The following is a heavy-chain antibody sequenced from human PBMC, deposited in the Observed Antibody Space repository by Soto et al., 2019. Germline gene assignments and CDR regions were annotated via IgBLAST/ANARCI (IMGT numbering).Heavy chain of an antibody. CDR2: MNPNSGNT. Sequence: ASVKVSCKASGYTFTSYDINWVRQATGQGLEWMGWMNPNSGNTGYAQKFQGRVTMTRNTSISTAYMELSSLRSEDTAVYYCARGGVYEYCSSTSCYDRESFYYYYYMDVWGKGTTVTVSS. J-gene: IGHJ6*03. CDR3: ARGGVYEYCSSTSCYDRESFYYYYYMDV. V-gene: IGHV1-8*01. CDR1: GYTFTSYD. D-gene: IGHD2-2*01.